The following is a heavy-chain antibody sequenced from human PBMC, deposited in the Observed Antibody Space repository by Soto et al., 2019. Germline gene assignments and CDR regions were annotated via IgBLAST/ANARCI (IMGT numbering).Heavy chain of an antibody. Sequence: QVQLVQFGAEVKKPGSSVKVSCKAPGDTFSTYAISWVRQAPGQGLEWMGGVIPIFGTPKYAQKFQGRVTITADESTSTGYMELRSLRSEDTAVYYCARSQGGSSSLDIYYYYYYGMDVWGQGTTVTVSS. V-gene: IGHV1-69*01. CDR2: VIPIFGTP. CDR3: ARSQGGSSSLDIYYYYYYGMDV. J-gene: IGHJ6*02. CDR1: GDTFSTYA. D-gene: IGHD2-15*01.